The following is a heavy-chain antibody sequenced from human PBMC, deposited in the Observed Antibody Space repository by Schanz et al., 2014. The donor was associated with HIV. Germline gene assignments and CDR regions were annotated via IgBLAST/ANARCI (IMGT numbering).Heavy chain of an antibody. CDR3: VLPSAKIVGGLGEHYFDH. Sequence: EVQLVESGGGLVQPGGSLRLSCAASGSTFSSYWMHWVRQAPGKGLVWVSRINSDGSSTNYADSVKGRLTISRDNAKNSLYLQMNSLRAEDTAVYYCVLPSAKIVGGLGEHYFDHWGQGTLVTVSS. J-gene: IGHJ4*02. D-gene: IGHD1-26*01. V-gene: IGHV3-74*01. CDR2: INSDGSST. CDR1: GSTFSSYW.